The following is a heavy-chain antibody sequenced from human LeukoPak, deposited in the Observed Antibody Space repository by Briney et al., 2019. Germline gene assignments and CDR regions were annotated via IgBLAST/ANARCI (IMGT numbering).Heavy chain of an antibody. CDR2: ISAYNGNT. CDR3: ARTQFGELLSWFDP. CDR1: GYTFTSYG. Sequence: GASVKVSCKASGYTFTSYGISWVRQAPGQGLEWMGWISAYNGNTNHAQKLQGRVTMTTDTSTSTAYMELRSLRSDDTAVYYCARTQFGELLSWFDPWGQGTLVTVSS. V-gene: IGHV1-18*01. D-gene: IGHD3-10*01. J-gene: IGHJ5*02.